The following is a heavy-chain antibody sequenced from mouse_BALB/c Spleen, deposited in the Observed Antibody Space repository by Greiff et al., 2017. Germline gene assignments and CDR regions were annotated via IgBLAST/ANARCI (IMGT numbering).Heavy chain of an antibody. J-gene: IGHJ4*01. CDR2: INPSNGGT. V-gene: IGHV1S81*02. Sequence: VQLQQSGAELVKPGASVKLSCKASGYTFTSYYMYWVKQRPGQGLEWIGEINPSNGGTNFNEKFKGKATLTVDKSSSTAYMQLSSLTSEDSAVYYWTRSWAMDYWGQGTSVTVSA. CDR3: TRSWAMDY. CDR1: GYTFTSYY.